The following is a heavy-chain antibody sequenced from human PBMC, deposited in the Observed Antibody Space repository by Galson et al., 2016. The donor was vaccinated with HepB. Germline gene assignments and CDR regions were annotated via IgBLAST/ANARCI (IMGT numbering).Heavy chain of an antibody. Sequence: LRLSCAASGFTFSDYAMHWVRQAPGKGLEYVSGINDYGDTKHYGDAVKGRFTISRDDSKNTVYVQMNSLRTEDTALYYCVKDRAGFYAFDIWGQGTVVTVSS. V-gene: IGHV3-64*05. CDR3: VKDRAGFYAFDI. J-gene: IGHJ3*02. CDR2: INDYGDTK. CDR1: GFTFSDYA. D-gene: IGHD6-19*01.